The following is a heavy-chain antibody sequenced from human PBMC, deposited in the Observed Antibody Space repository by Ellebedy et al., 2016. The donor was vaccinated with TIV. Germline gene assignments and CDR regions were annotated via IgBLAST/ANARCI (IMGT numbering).Heavy chain of an antibody. J-gene: IGHJ1*01. D-gene: IGHD3-22*01. V-gene: IGHV1-2*02. CDR2: INPKSGGT. CDR3: ARGGDSSGIQH. CDR1: GYTFTGYY. Sequence: AASVTVSCKASGYTFTGYYMHWVRQAPGQGLEWMGWINPKSGGTNYAQKFQGRVTMTRDTSISIAYMELSWLRSDDTAVYYCARGGDSSGIQHWGQGTLVTVSS.